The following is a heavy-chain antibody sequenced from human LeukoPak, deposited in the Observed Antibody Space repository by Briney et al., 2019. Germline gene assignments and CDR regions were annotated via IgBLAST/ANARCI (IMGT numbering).Heavy chain of an antibody. J-gene: IGHJ4*02. D-gene: IGHD5-24*01. CDR2: INQSGST. CDR3: ARRPLLATIGPYFDY. V-gene: IGHV4-34*01. Sequence: PSETLSLTCAVYAGSFSGFCWSWISQPPGKGLEWIGEINQSGSTNYNPSLKSRVTISVDTSKNQFSLKPSSVTAADTAVYYCARRPLLATIGPYFDYCGQGTLVTVSS. CDR1: AGSFSGFC.